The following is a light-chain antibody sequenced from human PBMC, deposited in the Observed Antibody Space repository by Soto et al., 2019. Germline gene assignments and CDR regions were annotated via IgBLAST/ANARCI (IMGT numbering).Light chain of an antibody. CDR3: QYHGDLIC. J-gene: IGKJ4*01. CDR1: QTINNNY. Sequence: IILTQSPGTLSLSPGERVTLSCKASQTINNNYVAWYQQRPGRAPRLLVYGASARATGIPDRFRGSGAGTDFTHATSRQEPEDYAVCYCQYHGDLICFGGGTKVENK. V-gene: IGKV3-20*01. CDR2: GAS.